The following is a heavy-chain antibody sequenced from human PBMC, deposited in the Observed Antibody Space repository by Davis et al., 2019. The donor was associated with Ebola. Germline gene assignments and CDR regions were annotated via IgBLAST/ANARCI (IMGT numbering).Heavy chain of an antibody. CDR3: ARDRYCSGGSCYSSYYYGMDV. V-gene: IGHV1-18*01. D-gene: IGHD2-15*01. J-gene: IGHJ6*02. CDR2: ISTYNDNT. CDR1: GYTFTTYG. Sequence: AASVKVSCKASGYTFTTYGISWVRQAPGQGLEWMGWISTYNDNTNYAPKLQGRVTMPTDTSTSTAYMELRSLRSDDPAVYYCARDRYCSGGSCYSSYYYGMDVWGQGTTVTVSS.